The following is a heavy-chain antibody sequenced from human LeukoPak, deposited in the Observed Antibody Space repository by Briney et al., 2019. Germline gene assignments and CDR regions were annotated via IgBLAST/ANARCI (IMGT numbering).Heavy chain of an antibody. CDR3: ASSDVSGWLGGYYYYGMDV. V-gene: IGHV4-59*01. J-gene: IGHJ6*02. D-gene: IGHD6-19*01. CDR2: IYYSGST. Sequence: SETLSLTCTVSGGSLSSYYWSWIRQPPGKGLEWIGYIYYSGSTNYNPSLKSRVTISVDTSKNQFSLKLSSVTAADTAVYYCASSDVSGWLGGYYYYGMDVWGQGTTVTVSS. CDR1: GGSLSSYY.